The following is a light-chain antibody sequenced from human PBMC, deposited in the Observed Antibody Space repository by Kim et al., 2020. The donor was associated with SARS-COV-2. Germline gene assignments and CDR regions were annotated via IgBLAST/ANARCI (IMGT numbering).Light chain of an antibody. V-gene: IGKV1-17*01. J-gene: IGKJ5*01. CDR3: LQHRTYPIT. Sequence: ASVGDSVTITCRASQDIGNDLGWYQQSPGRAPQRLIYGASNLQSGVPSRFSGSGSESEFTLTINSLQPEDFATYFCLQHRTYPITFGQGTRLEIK. CDR1: QDIGND. CDR2: GAS.